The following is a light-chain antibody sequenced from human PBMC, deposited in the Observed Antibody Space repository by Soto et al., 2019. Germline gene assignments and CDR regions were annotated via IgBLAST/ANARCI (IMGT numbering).Light chain of an antibody. CDR1: QSVSSY. CDR3: QQYSSSPRT. CDR2: GAS. V-gene: IGKV3D-15*01. Sequence: EIVMTQSPSTLSVSPGERATLSCRASQSVSSYLAWYQQKPGQAPRLLIYGASSRATGVPDRFSGSGSGTDFTLTISSLQPDDFAVYYCQQYSSSPRTFGQGTKVDIK. J-gene: IGKJ1*01.